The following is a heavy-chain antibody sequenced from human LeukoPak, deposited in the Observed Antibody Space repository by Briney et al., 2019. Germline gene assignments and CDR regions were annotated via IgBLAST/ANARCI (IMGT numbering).Heavy chain of an antibody. CDR1: GGSISSSSYY. CDR3: SRSNDFWSGRDSLLPFDY. D-gene: IGHD3-3*01. J-gene: IGHJ4*02. V-gene: IGHV4-39*01. Sequence: SSETLSLTCTVSGGSISSSSYYWGWIRQPPGKGLEWIGSIYYSGSTYYNPSLKSRVTISVDTSKNQFSLKLGSVTAADTAVYYCSRSNDFWSGRDSLLPFDYWGQGTLVTVSS. CDR2: IYYSGST.